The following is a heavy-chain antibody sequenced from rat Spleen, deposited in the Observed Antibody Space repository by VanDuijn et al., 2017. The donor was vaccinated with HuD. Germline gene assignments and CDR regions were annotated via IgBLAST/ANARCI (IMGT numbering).Heavy chain of an antibody. CDR2: ISYDGDNT. CDR3: TRLEPGYNSNWFAY. J-gene: IGHJ3*01. Sequence: EVHLVESGGGLVQPGRSLKLSCAASGFPFSDHYMAWVRQAPTKGLEWVASISYDGDNTYYRDSVKGRFTISRDNAKSSLYLQMYSLRSEDTATYYCTRLEPGYNSNWFAYWGQGTLVTVSS. CDR1: GFPFSDHY. V-gene: IGHV5-20*01. D-gene: IGHD1-4*01.